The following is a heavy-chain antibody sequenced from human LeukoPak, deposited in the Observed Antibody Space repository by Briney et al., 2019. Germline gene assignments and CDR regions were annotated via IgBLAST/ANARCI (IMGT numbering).Heavy chain of an antibody. Sequence: ASVKVSCKASGYTFTGYYMHWVRQAPGQGLEWMGWINPNSGGTNYAQKFRGRVTMTRDTSISTAYMELSRLRSDDTAVYYCARVASAYGSYYVAFDIWGQGTMVTVSS. CDR2: INPNSGGT. CDR1: GYTFTGYY. D-gene: IGHD1-26*01. CDR3: ARVASAYGSYYVAFDI. J-gene: IGHJ3*02. V-gene: IGHV1-2*02.